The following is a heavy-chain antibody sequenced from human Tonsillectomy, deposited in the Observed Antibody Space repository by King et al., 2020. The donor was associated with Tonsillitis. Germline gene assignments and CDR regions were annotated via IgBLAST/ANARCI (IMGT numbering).Heavy chain of an antibody. CDR1: GYTFTSYG. D-gene: IGHD3-22*01. CDR3: AREANDYYDSSGYSLPTVDS. J-gene: IGHJ4*02. CDR2: ISAYNGNT. V-gene: IGHV1-18*01. Sequence: VQLVESGAEVKKPGASVKVSCKASGYTFTSYGISWVRQAPGQGLEWMGWISAYNGNTNYAQKLQGRVTMTTDTSTSIGYMELRSLRSDDTAVYYCAREANDYYDSSGYSLPTVDSWGQGTLVTVSS.